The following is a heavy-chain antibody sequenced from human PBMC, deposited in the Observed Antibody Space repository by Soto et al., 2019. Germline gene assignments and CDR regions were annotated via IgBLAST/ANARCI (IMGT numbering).Heavy chain of an antibody. Sequence: SETLSLTCNVSGGSVSRDSYYWSWIRQSPGKGLEWIGYVYYSGSTNYNPSLKSRVTISVDTSKNQFSLKLRSVTAADTAVYYCAASISIFGVVPFWGQGTLVTVSS. D-gene: IGHD3-3*01. CDR1: GGSVSRDSYY. CDR2: VYYSGST. J-gene: IGHJ4*02. CDR3: AASISIFGVVPF. V-gene: IGHV4-61*01.